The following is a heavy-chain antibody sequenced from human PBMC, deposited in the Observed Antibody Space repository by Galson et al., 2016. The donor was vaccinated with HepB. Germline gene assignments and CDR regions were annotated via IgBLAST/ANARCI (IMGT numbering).Heavy chain of an antibody. Sequence: SLRLSCAASGFTFRSYWMTWVRQAPGKGLEWAAHLHPNGGDKSYVDSVKGRFIISRDNAESLLYLQMNSLRAEDTAVYYCARDGGYFKFDHWGQGILVTVSS. D-gene: IGHD5-12*01. CDR3: ARDGGYFKFDH. CDR1: GFTFRSYW. J-gene: IGHJ4*02. V-gene: IGHV3-7*01. CDR2: LHPNGGDK.